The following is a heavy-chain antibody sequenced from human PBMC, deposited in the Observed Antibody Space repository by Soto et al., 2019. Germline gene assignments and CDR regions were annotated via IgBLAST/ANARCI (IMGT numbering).Heavy chain of an antibody. V-gene: IGHV1-3*01. J-gene: IGHJ4*02. Sequence: ASVKVSCKASGYTFTSYAMHWVRQAPGQRLEWMGWINAGNGNTKYSQKFQGRVTITRDTSASTAYMELSSLRSEDTAVYYCARTYYYDSSGYFTQYYFDYCGQGTLVTVSS. CDR1: GYTFTSYA. CDR3: ARTYYYDSSGYFTQYYFDY. D-gene: IGHD3-22*01. CDR2: INAGNGNT.